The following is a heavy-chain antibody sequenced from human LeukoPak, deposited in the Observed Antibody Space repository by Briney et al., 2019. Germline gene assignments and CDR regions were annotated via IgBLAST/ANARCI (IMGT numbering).Heavy chain of an antibody. V-gene: IGHV3-7*01. CDR3: VRDPVDY. J-gene: IGHJ4*02. CDR2: IKQDASDK. Sequence: PGGSLRLSCAASGFTFTNYWMSWVHQAPGKGLEWVASIKQDASDKYYVDSVKGRFTISRDNAKNSLFLQMISLRAEDTALYYCVRDPVDYWGQGILVTVSS. CDR1: GFTFTNYW.